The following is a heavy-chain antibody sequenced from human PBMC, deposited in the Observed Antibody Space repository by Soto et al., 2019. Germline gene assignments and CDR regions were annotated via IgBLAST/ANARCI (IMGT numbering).Heavy chain of an antibody. J-gene: IGHJ4*02. CDR2: ISYDGSNK. CDR3: ALEGAISDYFDY. D-gene: IGHD1-26*01. Sequence: PVGSLRLSCAASGFTFSSYAMHWVRQAPGKGLEWVAVISYDGSNKYYADSVKGRFTISRDNSKNTLYLQMNSLRAEDTAVYYCALEGAISDYFDYWGQGTLVTVSS. CDR1: GFTFSSYA. V-gene: IGHV3-30-3*01.